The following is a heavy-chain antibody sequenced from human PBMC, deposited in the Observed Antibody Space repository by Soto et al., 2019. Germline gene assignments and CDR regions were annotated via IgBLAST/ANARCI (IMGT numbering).Heavy chain of an antibody. CDR3: ARDQYDSSGYPPINWFDP. Sequence: SVKVSCKTSGFTLSSSAVHWVRQARGHRLQWIGWIDVGSGNANYAQMDQERVTISRDMSTSTAYMELTSLRPEDTAAYYCARDQYDSSGYPPINWFDPWGQGTLVTVSS. V-gene: IGHV1-58*01. CDR1: GFTLSSSA. J-gene: IGHJ5*02. CDR2: IDVGSGNA. D-gene: IGHD3-22*01.